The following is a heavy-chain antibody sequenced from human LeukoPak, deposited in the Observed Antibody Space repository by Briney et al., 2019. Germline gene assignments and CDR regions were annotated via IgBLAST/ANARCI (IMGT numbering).Heavy chain of an antibody. Sequence: SETLSLTCTVSGGSVSSGSYYRSWIRQPPGKGLEWIGYIYYSGSTNYNPSLKSRVTISVDTSKNQFSLKLSSVTAADTAVYYCAREHYYGSGSHYQRTDYWGQGTLVTVSS. J-gene: IGHJ4*02. CDR1: GGSVSSGSYY. CDR3: AREHYYGSGSHYQRTDY. V-gene: IGHV4-61*01. CDR2: IYYSGST. D-gene: IGHD3-10*01.